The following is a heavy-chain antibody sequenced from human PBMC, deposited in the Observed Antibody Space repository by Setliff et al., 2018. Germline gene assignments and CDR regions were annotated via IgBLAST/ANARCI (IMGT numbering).Heavy chain of an antibody. V-gene: IGHV4-39*01. CDR3: AICRYQVPYNY. Sequence: SETLSLTCTVSGGSISSGGYYWSWIRQHPGKGLEWIGTIYDSGTTYYNPSLKSRVTISVDTSKNQFSLRLSSVTAADTAVYYCAICRYQVPYNYWGQGSLVTVSS. D-gene: IGHD2-2*01. CDR2: IYDSGTT. CDR1: GGSISSGGYY. J-gene: IGHJ4*02.